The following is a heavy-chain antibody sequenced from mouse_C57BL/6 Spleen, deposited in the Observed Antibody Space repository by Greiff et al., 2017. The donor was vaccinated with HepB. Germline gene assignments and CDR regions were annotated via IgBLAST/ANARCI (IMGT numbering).Heavy chain of an antibody. CDR1: GYSITSGYY. CDR3: ARYFDV. V-gene: IGHV3-6*01. CDR2: ISYDGSN. J-gene: IGHJ1*03. Sequence: DVQLVESGPGLVKPSQSLSLTCSVTGYSITSGYYWNWIRQFPGNKLEWMGYISYDGSNNYNPSLKNRISITRDTSKNQFFLKLNSVTTEDTATYYCARYFDVWGTGTTVTVSS.